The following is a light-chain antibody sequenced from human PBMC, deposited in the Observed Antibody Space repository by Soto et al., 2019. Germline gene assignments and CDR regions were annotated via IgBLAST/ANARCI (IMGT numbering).Light chain of an antibody. J-gene: IGLJ2*01. V-gene: IGLV2-14*01. CDR3: SSYTRSSTLYVV. CDR1: SSDVGGYNY. CDR2: DVS. Sequence: QSALTQPASVSGSPGQSITISCTGTSSDVGGYNYVSWYQQQPGKAPKLMIYDVSNRPSGVSNRFSGSKSGNTASLTISGLQAEDEADDYCSSYTRSSTLYVVFGGGTKLTVL.